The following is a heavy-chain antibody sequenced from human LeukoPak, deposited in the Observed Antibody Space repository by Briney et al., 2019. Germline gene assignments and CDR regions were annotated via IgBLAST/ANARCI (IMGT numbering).Heavy chain of an antibody. CDR2: IIPIFGTA. CDR1: GGTFSSYA. CDR3: ARAFPYYGSEVEDYYYGMDV. Sequence: SVKVSCKDSGGTFSSYAISWVRQAPGQGLEWMGGIIPIFGTANYAQKFQGRVTITADESTSTAYMELSSLRSEDTAVYYCARAFPYYGSEVEDYYYGMDVWGQETTVTVSS. V-gene: IGHV1-69*13. D-gene: IGHD3-10*01. J-gene: IGHJ6*02.